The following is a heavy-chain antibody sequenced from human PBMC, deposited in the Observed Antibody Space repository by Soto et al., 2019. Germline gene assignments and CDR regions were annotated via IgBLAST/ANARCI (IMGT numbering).Heavy chain of an antibody. CDR2: ISAYNGDT. V-gene: IGHV1-18*04. J-gene: IGHJ5*02. Sequence: ASVKVSCKASGYAYTSHGISWVRQAPGQGLEWMGWISAYNGDTNYAQKFQGRLTMTTDASTSTANMELRSLRSDDTAVCYCARDPSNSSGSRIWFDPWGQGALVTVSS. D-gene: IGHD3-22*01. CDR3: ARDPSNSSGSRIWFDP. CDR1: GYAYTSHG.